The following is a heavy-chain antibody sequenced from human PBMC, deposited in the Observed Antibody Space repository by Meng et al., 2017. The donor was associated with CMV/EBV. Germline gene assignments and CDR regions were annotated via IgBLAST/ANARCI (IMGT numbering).Heavy chain of an antibody. D-gene: IGHD6-13*01. CDR2: INPILGIA. J-gene: IGHJ5*02. V-gene: IGHV1-69*02. CDR3: SRGIAAAGTSGWWFDP. CDR1: GVTFSSYT. Sequence: SVKVSCKASGVTFSSYTISWVRQAPGQGLEWMGRINPILGIANYAQKFQGRVTITADKSMSTAYMELSSLRSEDTAVYSCSRGIAAAGTSGWWFDPWGQGTLVTVSS.